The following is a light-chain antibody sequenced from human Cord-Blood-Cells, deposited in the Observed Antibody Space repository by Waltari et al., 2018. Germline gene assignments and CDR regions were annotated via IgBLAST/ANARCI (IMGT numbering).Light chain of an antibody. CDR3: CSYAGSYTWV. CDR1: SSDVGGYNY. Sequence: QSALTQPRSGSGSPGQSVTISCPGTSSDVGGYNYVSWYQQHPGKAPQLMIYDVSNRPSGVPDRFSGSKSGNTASLTISGLQAEDEADYYCCSYAGSYTWVFGGGTKLTVL. V-gene: IGLV2-11*01. CDR2: DVS. J-gene: IGLJ3*02.